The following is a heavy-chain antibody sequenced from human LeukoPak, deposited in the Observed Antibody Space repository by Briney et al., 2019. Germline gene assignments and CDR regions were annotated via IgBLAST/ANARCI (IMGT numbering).Heavy chain of an antibody. Sequence: GVSLRLSCAASGFPFRSYPMLGVPQAPGRGLEGVAVISYDGSNKYYADSVKGRFTISRDNSKNALYLQMNSLRAEDTAVYYCARDPGSYGYDYYFDYWGQGTLVTVSS. CDR2: ISYDGSNK. CDR1: GFPFRSYP. CDR3: ARDPGSYGYDYYFDY. J-gene: IGHJ4*02. D-gene: IGHD5-18*01. V-gene: IGHV3-30*01.